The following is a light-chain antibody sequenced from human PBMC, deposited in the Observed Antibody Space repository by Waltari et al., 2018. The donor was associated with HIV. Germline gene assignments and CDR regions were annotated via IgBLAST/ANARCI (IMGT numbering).Light chain of an antibody. J-gene: IGLJ1*01. Sequence: QSALTQPRSVSGSPAQSVTISCTGLSIDVGGYNDVSCYQQHPGKAPKVMIYDVSKRPSGVPARFSGSESGNTASLTISGLQAEDEADYYCCSYAGNYIYVFGTGTKVTVL. CDR2: DVS. CDR1: SIDVGGYND. V-gene: IGLV2-11*01. CDR3: CSYAGNYIYV.